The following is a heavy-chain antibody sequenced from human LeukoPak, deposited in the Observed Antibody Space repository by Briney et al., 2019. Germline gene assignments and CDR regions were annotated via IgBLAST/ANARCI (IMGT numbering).Heavy chain of an antibody. CDR1: GYSISSGYY. Sequence: SETLSLTCAVSGYSISSGYYWGWIRQPPGKGLEWIGSIYHSGSTYYNPSLKSRVTISVDTSKNQFSLKLSSVTAADTAVYYCARSQAYGIFDYWGQGTLVTVSS. CDR3: ARSQAYGIFDY. V-gene: IGHV4-38-2*01. D-gene: IGHD4-17*01. J-gene: IGHJ4*02. CDR2: IYHSGST.